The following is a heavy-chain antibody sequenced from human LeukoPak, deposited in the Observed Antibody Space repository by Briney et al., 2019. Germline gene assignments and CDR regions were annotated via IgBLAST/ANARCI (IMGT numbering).Heavy chain of an antibody. CDR1: GFTFSSCA. CDR3: AKWKYSNSGIDDY. J-gene: IGHJ4*02. CDR2: ISGSGDNT. V-gene: IGHV3-23*01. Sequence: GGSLRLSCAASGFTFSSCAMSWVRQVPGEGLEWVSVISGSGDNTYYADSVKGRFTISRDNSRNMLYLQMNSLRAEDTAVYYCAKWKYSNSGIDDYWGQGTLVTVSS. D-gene: IGHD6-6*01.